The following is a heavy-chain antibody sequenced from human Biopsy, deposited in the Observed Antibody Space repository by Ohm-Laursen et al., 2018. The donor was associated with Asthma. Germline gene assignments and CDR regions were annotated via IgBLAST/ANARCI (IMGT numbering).Heavy chain of an antibody. CDR3: ARGDSSNWSHYYFDY. J-gene: IGHJ4*02. CDR1: RFTFTKYA. Sequence: SLRLSCAASRFTFTKYAMSWVRQAPGKGLEWVSAISGSGDNTYYADSVKGRLTISRDNSKNTLYLQMRSLRADDTAVYYCARGDSSNWSHYYFDYWGQGTLVTVSS. D-gene: IGHD3-22*01. V-gene: IGHV3-23*01. CDR2: ISGSGDNT.